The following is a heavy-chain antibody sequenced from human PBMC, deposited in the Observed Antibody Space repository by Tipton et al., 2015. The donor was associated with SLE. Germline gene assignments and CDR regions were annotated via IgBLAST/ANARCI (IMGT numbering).Heavy chain of an antibody. V-gene: IGHV4-34*01. CDR3: AREGGSYTAFDY. J-gene: IGHJ4*02. D-gene: IGHD1-26*01. CDR1: GGSFSGYY. CDR2: INHSGST. Sequence: TLSLTCAVYGGSFSGYYWSWIRQPPGKGLEWIGEINHSGSTNYNPSLKSRVTISVDTSKNQFSLKLSSVTAADTAVYYCAREGGSYTAFDYWGQGTLVTVSS.